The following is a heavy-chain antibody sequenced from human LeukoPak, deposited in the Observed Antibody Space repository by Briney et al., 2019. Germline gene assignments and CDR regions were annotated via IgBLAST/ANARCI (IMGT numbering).Heavy chain of an antibody. CDR1: GFTFSVYY. D-gene: IGHD1-26*01. J-gene: IGHJ3*01. CDR3: ARVGKVGATGALDV. CDR2: ISDGGTTI. Sequence: GSLRLSCAASGFTFSVYYMSWIRHAPGKGLQWRSYISDGGTTIFDADSVKGRFTISRDNATKSLYLQLNSLRAEDTAVYYCARVGKVGATGALDVWGQGTLVTVSS. V-gene: IGHV3-11*04.